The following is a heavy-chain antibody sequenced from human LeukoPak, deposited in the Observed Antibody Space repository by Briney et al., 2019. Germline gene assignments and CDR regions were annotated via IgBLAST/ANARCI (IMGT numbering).Heavy chain of an antibody. V-gene: IGHV4-34*01. CDR3: ARQLYGSDY. Sequence: SETLSLTCDVSGVSFSTYYWSCIRQSPEKGLEWTGEVNHSGYTNYNPSLKGRVTISVDPSKNQLSLKLSSVTAADTAVYYCARQLYGSDYWGQGTLVTVSS. CDR2: VNHSGYT. CDR1: GVSFSTYY. D-gene: IGHD4-17*01. J-gene: IGHJ4*02.